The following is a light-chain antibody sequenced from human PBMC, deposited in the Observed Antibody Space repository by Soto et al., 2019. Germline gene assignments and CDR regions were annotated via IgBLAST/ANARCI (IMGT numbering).Light chain of an antibody. Sequence: EIVLTQSPGTLSLSPGERATLSCRASRSISSTYLAWYQQKPGQAPRLLIYGASSRATAIPDRFSGGGSGTDSTLTISRLEPEDFAVYYCQQYGGSPPYTFGQGTKLEIK. CDR3: QQYGGSPPYT. CDR2: GAS. V-gene: IGKV3-20*01. J-gene: IGKJ2*01. CDR1: RSISSTY.